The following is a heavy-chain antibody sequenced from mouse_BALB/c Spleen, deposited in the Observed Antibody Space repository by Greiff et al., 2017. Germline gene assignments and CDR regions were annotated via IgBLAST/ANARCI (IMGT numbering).Heavy chain of an antibody. V-gene: IGHV2-6-7*01. Sequence: VQLVESGPGLVAPSQSLSITCTVSGFSLTGYGVNWVRQPPGKGLEWLGMIWGDGSTDYNSALKSRLSISKDNSKSQVFLKMNSLQTDDTARYYCARDQGITTAWFAYWGQGTLVTVSA. CDR2: IWGDGST. D-gene: IGHD2-4*01. J-gene: IGHJ3*01. CDR3: ARDQGITTAWFAY. CDR1: GFSLTGYG.